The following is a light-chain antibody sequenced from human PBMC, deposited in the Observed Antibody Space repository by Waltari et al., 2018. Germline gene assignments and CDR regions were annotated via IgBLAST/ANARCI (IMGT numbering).Light chain of an antibody. J-gene: IGKJ2*01. CDR2: WAS. V-gene: IGKV4-1*01. Sequence: DIVMTQSPDSLPVSLGERATISCKSSQSLLFTSNNKNDFAWYQHKPGQPPKLRIYWASTRESGVPERFSGSGSGTDFSRTITSLQAEDVAVYYCQQYYDTPYAFGQGTRLDIK. CDR1: QSLLFTSNNKND. CDR3: QQYYDTPYA.